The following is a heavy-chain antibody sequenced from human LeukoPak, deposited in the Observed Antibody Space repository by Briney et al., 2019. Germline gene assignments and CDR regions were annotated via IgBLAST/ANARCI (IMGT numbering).Heavy chain of an antibody. Sequence: ASVKVSCKASGGTFSSYAISWVRRAPGQGLEWMGGITPIFGTANYAQKFQGRVTITADESTSTAYMELSSLRSEDTAVYYCARERSITYYDFWSGYIGWGQGTLVTVSS. CDR2: ITPIFGTA. D-gene: IGHD3-3*01. V-gene: IGHV1-69*13. J-gene: IGHJ4*02. CDR3: ARERSITYYDFWSGYIG. CDR1: GGTFSSYA.